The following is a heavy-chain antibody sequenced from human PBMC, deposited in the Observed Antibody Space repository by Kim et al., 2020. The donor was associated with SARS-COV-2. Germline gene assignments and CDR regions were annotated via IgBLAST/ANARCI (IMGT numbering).Heavy chain of an antibody. J-gene: IGHJ4*02. V-gene: IGHV3-30*04. CDR2: ISSDGSNK. CDR3: AGRGDFDY. CDR1: GFTFSSYA. Sequence: GGSLRLSCAASGFTFSSYAMHWVRQAPGKGLEWVAIISSDGSNKYYADSVKGRFTISRDNSKNTLYLQMNSLRAEDTAVYYCAGRGDFDYWGQGTLVTVS. D-gene: IGHD3-10*01.